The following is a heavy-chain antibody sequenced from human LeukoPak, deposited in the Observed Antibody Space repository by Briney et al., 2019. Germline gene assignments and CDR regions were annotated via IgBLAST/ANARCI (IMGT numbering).Heavy chain of an antibody. CDR2: ISYDGSNK. CDR1: GFTFSSYA. D-gene: IGHD3-10*01. J-gene: IGHJ4*02. V-gene: IGHV3-30-3*01. Sequence: GGSLRLPCAASGFTFSSYAMHWVRQAPGKGLEWVAVISYDGSNKYYADSVKGRFTISRDNSKNTLYLQMNSLRAEDTAVYYCATYYYYGSGSYYKVYYFDYWGQGTLVTVSS. CDR3: ATYYYYGSGSYYKVYYFDY.